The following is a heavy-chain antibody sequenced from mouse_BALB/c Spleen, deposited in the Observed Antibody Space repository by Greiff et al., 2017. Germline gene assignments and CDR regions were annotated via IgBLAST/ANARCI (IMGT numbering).Heavy chain of an antibody. CDR2: INPYNDGT. V-gene: IGHV1-14*01. CDR3: ASLRPEVDY. Sequence: VHVKQSGPELVKPGASVKMSCKASGYTFTSYVMHWVKQKPGQGLEWIGYINPYNDGTKYNEKFKGKATLTSDKSSSTAYMELSSLTSEDSAVYYCASLRPEVDYWGQGTTLTVSS. D-gene: IGHD1-2*01. CDR1: GYTFTSYV. J-gene: IGHJ2*01.